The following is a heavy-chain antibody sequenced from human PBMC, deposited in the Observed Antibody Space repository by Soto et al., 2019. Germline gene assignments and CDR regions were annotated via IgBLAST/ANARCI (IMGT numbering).Heavy chain of an antibody. D-gene: IGHD2-15*01. CDR3: ARGWEDIVVVVAATSYYYYYYMDV. CDR1: GYTFTSYE. CDR2: MNPNSGNT. V-gene: IGHV1-8*01. Sequence: ASVKVSCRASGYTFTSYESNWVRQATGQGLEWMGWMNPNSGNTGYAQKFQGRVTMTRNTSISTAYMELSSLRSEDTAVYYCARGWEDIVVVVAATSYYYYYYMDVWGKGTTVTVSS. J-gene: IGHJ6*03.